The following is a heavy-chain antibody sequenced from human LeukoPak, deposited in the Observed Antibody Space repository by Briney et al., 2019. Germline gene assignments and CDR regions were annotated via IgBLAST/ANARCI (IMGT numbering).Heavy chain of an antibody. V-gene: IGHV1-18*01. D-gene: IGHD3-3*01. J-gene: IGHJ5*02. CDR1: GYTFISYA. CDR3: ARAPTYYDLWSSSRIHNWFDP. Sequence: ASVKVSCKASGYTFISYAISWVRQAPGQGLEWMGWISAYYGKTKYAQNFQGRVNMTTDTSTSTAYMELRSLRSDDTAVYYCARAPTYYDLWSSSRIHNWFDPWGQGTLVTVSS. CDR2: ISAYYGKT.